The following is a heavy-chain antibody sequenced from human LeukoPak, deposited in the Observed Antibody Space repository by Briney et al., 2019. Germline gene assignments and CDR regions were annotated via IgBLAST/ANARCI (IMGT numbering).Heavy chain of an antibody. V-gene: IGHV3-30*18. J-gene: IGHJ6*04. CDR1: GFTFSSYG. CDR3: AKDRATSNYYYYGMDV. Sequence: PGGSLRLSCAASGFTFSSYGMHWVRQAPGKALEWVAVISYDGSNKYYADSVKGRFTISRDNSKNTLYLQMNSLRAEDTAAYYCAKDRATSNYYYYGMDVWGKGTTVTVSS. CDR2: ISYDGSNK. D-gene: IGHD1-26*01.